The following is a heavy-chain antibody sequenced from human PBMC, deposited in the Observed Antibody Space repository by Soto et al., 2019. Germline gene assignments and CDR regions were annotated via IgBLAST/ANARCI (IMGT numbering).Heavy chain of an antibody. CDR3: ARDPWLLWCGDPAPRGYCGMDV. Sequence: QLQLQESGSGLVKPSQTLSLTCAVSGGSVSSGGYSWSWIRQPPGKGLEWIGYIYHSGSTYYNPSLRSPVTISVHRSKDQFSLKTSSVTAADTSVYFCARDPWLLWCGDPAPRGYCGMDVWGQGTTVTVSS. D-gene: IGHD3-10*01. CDR1: GGSVSSGGYS. V-gene: IGHV4-30-2*01. CDR2: IYHSGST. J-gene: IGHJ6*02.